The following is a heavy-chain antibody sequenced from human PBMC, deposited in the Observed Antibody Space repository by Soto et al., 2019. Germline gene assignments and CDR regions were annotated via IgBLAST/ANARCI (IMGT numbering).Heavy chain of an antibody. D-gene: IGHD3-3*01. CDR1: GYTFNKYD. J-gene: IGHJ4*02. CDR2: ISPNSGRP. CDR3: VRQYYDFWTDYPDFDY. V-gene: IGHV1-18*04. Sequence: ASVKVSCKASGYTFNKYDITWVRQALGQGLEWLGLISPNSGRPSYAQKFEGRVTMTTDTSTTTAYLELRSLRSDDTAVYYCVRQYYDFWTDYPDFDYWGQGTLVTVSS.